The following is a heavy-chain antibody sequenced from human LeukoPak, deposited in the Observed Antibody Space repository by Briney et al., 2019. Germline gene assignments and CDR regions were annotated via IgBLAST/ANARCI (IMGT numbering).Heavy chain of an antibody. D-gene: IGHD3-22*01. J-gene: IGHJ4*02. Sequence: PSETLSLTCTVSGGSISSSGYYWVWIRQPPGKGLEWIGSIYYTGSTYYNPSLRSRVTISVDTSKNQFSLKLTSVTAADTAMYYCARVEASYYDSSGYYLAYWGQGTLVTVSS. CDR3: ARVEASYYDSSGYYLAY. V-gene: IGHV4-39*07. CDR2: IYYTGST. CDR1: GGSISSSGYY.